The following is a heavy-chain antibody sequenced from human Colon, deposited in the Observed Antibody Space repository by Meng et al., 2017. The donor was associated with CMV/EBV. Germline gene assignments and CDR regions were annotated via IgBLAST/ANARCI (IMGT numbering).Heavy chain of an antibody. J-gene: IGHJ4*02. Sequence: SGFTFSYHYMDWVRQAPGKGLEWVARIRNKGKRYTTEYAASVKGRFIISREDSENSLYLQMNSLKTEDTAMYYCLMANPTGGHYHFDYWGQGTLVTVSS. V-gene: IGHV3-72*01. CDR1: GFTFSYHY. CDR3: LMANPTGGHYHFDY. D-gene: IGHD2-8*02. CDR2: IRNKGKRYTT.